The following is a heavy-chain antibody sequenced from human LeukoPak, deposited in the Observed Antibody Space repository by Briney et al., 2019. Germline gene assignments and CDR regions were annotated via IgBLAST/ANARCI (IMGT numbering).Heavy chain of an antibody. D-gene: IGHD1-7*01. J-gene: IGHJ5*02. V-gene: IGHV1-24*01. Sequence: ASVKVSCKLSGYTLTELSMHWVRQAPGKGLEWMGGFDPEDGETIYAQKFQGRVTMTEDTSTDTAYMELSSLRSEDTAVYYCATASTKLELRGFDPWGQGTLVTVSS. CDR2: FDPEDGET. CDR3: ATASTKLELRGFDP. CDR1: GYTLTELS.